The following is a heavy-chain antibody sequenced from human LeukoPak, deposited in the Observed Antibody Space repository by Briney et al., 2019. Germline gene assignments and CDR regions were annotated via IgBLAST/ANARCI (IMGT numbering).Heavy chain of an antibody. Sequence: GGSLRLSCAASGFTFSSYWMHWVRHAPGKGLVWVSRINSDGSSTSYADSVKGRFTISRDNAKNTLYLQMNSLRAEDTAVYYCASQREYYDYIWGSYRYQAWGQGTLVTVSS. J-gene: IGHJ5*02. CDR3: ASQREYYDYIWGSYRYQA. D-gene: IGHD3-16*02. CDR1: GFTFSSYW. V-gene: IGHV3-74*01. CDR2: INSDGSST.